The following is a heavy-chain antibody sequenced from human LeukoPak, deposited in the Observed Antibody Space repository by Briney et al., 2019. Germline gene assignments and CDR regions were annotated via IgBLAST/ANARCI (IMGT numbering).Heavy chain of an antibody. V-gene: IGHV3-7*01. CDR2: IKQDGSEK. Sequence: GGSLRLSCAASGFTFSSYGMHWVRQAPGKGLEWVANIKQDGSEKYYVDSVKGRFTISRDNAKNSLYLQMNSLRAEDTAVYYCARDGGYSGYANAFDIWGQGTMVTVSS. J-gene: IGHJ3*02. CDR3: ARDGGYSGYANAFDI. D-gene: IGHD5-12*01. CDR1: GFTFSSYG.